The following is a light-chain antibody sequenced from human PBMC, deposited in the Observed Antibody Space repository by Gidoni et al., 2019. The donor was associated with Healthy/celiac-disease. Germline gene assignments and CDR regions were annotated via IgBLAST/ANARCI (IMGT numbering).Light chain of an antibody. CDR2: AAS. CDR3: RQSYSTPTT. CDR1: QRISSY. J-gene: IGKJ3*01. V-gene: IGKV1-39*01. Sequence: DIQMTQSPSSLSASVGDRVTITCRASQRISSYLHWYQQKPGKAPKLLIYAASSLQSGVPSRFSGSGSGTDFTLTVSSLQPEDFATYYFRQSYSTPTTFGPGTKVDIK.